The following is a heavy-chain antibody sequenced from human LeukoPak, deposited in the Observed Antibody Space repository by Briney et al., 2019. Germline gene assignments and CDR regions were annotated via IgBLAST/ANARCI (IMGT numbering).Heavy chain of an antibody. CDR1: GYTFTGYY. D-gene: IGHD6-19*01. J-gene: IGHJ4*02. CDR2: INPNSGGT. CDR3: ARASPDIAVAGFDY. V-gene: IGHV1-2*02. Sequence: ASVKVSCKASGYTFTGYYMHWVRQAPGQGLEWMGWINPNSGGTNYAQKFQGRVTMTRDTSISTAYMELSRLRSDDTAVYYCARASPDIAVAGFDYWGQGTLVTVSS.